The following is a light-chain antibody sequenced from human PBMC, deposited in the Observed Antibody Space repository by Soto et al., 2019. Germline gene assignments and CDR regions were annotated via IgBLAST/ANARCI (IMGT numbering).Light chain of an antibody. CDR1: QSVNAN. V-gene: IGKV3-15*01. Sequence: EVVMTQSPATLSVSPGERATLSCRASQSVNANLAWYQQKPGQAPRLLIHGASNRATGIPARFSGRGFGTEFILSISRLPSEDFAVYYCEQYNTWLWTFGQGTKV. CDR2: GAS. CDR3: EQYNTWLWT. J-gene: IGKJ1*01.